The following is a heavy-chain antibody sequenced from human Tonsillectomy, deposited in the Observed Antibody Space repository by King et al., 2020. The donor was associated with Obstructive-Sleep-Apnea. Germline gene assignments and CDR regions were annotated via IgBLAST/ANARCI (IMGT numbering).Heavy chain of an antibody. Sequence: VQLVESGGGLVQPGGSLRLSCAASGFTFSTYWMSWVRQAPGKGLEWVANMNQDGSEKYYVDSVKGRFTISRDNAKNSLFLQMCSLRGEDTAVYYCARTTAYGSWNEGAFDIWGQGTMVTVSS. D-gene: IGHD3-10*01. CDR1: GFTFSTYW. J-gene: IGHJ3*02. CDR3: ARTTAYGSWNEGAFDI. CDR2: MNQDGSEK. V-gene: IGHV3-7*01.